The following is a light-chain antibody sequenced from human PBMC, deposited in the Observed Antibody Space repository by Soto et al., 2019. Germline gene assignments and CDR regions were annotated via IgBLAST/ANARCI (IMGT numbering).Light chain of an antibody. Sequence: QSALTQPASVSGSPGQSITISCTGTSSDVGGYDYVSWYQQRPGKAPKLMIYEVSNRPSGVSNRFSGSKSGNTASLTISGLQAEDEAEYFCSSYTRSSTLVLFGGGTKLTVL. CDR2: EVS. CDR1: SSDVGGYDY. J-gene: IGLJ2*01. V-gene: IGLV2-14*01. CDR3: SSYTRSSTLVL.